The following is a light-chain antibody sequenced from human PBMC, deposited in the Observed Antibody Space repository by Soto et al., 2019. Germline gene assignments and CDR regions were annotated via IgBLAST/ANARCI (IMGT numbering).Light chain of an antibody. CDR2: GVS. V-gene: IGKV3-20*01. Sequence: EIVLTQSPGTLSLSPGDRAALSCRASQTVSRNYLAWYQQKPGQAPRLLIHGVSSRAAGVPDRFSGSGSGTDFTLTISRLEPEDFAVYYCQQYADSKTFGQGTKVEIK. J-gene: IGKJ1*01. CDR1: QTVSRNY. CDR3: QQYADSKT.